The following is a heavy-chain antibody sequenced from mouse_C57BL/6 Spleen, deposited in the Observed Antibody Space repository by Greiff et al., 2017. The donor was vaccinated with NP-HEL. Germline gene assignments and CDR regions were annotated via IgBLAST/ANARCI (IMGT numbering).Heavy chain of an antibody. Sequence: VQLQQSGPELVKPGASVKISCKASGYAFSSSWMNWVKQRPGTGLEWIGRIYPRDGDQNYNGKFKGKATLTADKSSSTAYMQLSSLTSEDSAVYFFARSDDGSNDVYWGQGATLTVSS. D-gene: IGHD2-12*01. J-gene: IGHJ2*01. CDR2: IYPRDGDQ. CDR3: ARSDDGSNDVY. CDR1: GYAFSSSW. V-gene: IGHV1-82*01.